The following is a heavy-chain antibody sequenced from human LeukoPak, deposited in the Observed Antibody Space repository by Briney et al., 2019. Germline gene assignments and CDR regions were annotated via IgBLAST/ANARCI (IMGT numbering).Heavy chain of an antibody. J-gene: IGHJ5*02. CDR3: AKDRVSPGFNLFDP. V-gene: IGHV3-23*01. CDR2: VNGRGDNT. D-gene: IGHD2/OR15-2a*01. CDR1: GFTFNSYA. Sequence: GGSLRLSCAASGFTFNSYAMSWVRQAPGKGLEWVSAVNGRGDNTYYADSVKGRFTISRDNSKSTLFLQMNSLRAEDTAIYYCAKDRVSPGFNLFDPWGQGTLVTVSS.